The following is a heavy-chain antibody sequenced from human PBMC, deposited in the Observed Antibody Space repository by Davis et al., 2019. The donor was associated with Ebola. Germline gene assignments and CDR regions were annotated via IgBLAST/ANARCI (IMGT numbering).Heavy chain of an antibody. V-gene: IGHV4-34*01. CDR2: INHSGST. J-gene: IGHJ4*02. D-gene: IGHD3-16*01. CDR1: GGSFSGYY. Sequence: SETLSLTCAVYGGSFSGYYWSWIRQPPGKGLEWIGEINHSGSTNYNPSLKSRVTISVDTSKNQFSLKLSSVTAADTAVYYCAGEGGGGLDYWGQGTLVTVSS. CDR3: AGEGGGGLDY.